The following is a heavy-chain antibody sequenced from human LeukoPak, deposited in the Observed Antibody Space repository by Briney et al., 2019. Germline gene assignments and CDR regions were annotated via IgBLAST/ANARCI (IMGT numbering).Heavy chain of an antibody. CDR2: ISDSGVDT. D-gene: IGHD2-2*02. V-gene: IGHV3-23*01. Sequence: GGSLRLSCAASGFTFSSYAMSWVRQAPGKGLEWVSAISDSGVDTSYADSGKGRFTISRDNSKNTLYLQMNSLRAEGTAVYYCAKTDCTSSSCYTIESWGQGTLVTVSS. CDR3: AKTDCTSSSCYTIES. CDR1: GFTFSSYA. J-gene: IGHJ4*02.